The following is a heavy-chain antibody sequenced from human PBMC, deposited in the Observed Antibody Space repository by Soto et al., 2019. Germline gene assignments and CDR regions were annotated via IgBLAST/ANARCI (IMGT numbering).Heavy chain of an antibody. Sequence: ASVKVSWKASGYTFTIYAIHWVRQAPGQRLEWMGWINGGNGNTYYSEHFQGRVSITRDTSAGTVYMQLSSLTSEDTAVYYCARDDSGFSGSHYIDYFNYWGQGALVTVSS. CDR2: INGGNGNT. J-gene: IGHJ4*02. D-gene: IGHD1-26*01. V-gene: IGHV1-3*01. CDR3: ARDDSGFSGSHYIDYFNY. CDR1: GYTFTIYA.